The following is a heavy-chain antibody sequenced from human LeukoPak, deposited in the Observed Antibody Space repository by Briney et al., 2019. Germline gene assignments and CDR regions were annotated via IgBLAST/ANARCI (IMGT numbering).Heavy chain of an antibody. CDR1: GFTFSSYA. Sequence: PGGSLRLSCAASGFTFSSYAMHWVRQAPGKGLEWVAVISYDGSNKYYADSVKGRFTISRDNSKNTLYLQMNSLRAEDTAVYYCARDRRYSSSWYNVLYYYYGMDVWGQGTTVTVSS. D-gene: IGHD6-13*01. J-gene: IGHJ6*02. CDR3: ARDRRYSSSWYNVLYYYYGMDV. V-gene: IGHV3-30-3*01. CDR2: ISYDGSNK.